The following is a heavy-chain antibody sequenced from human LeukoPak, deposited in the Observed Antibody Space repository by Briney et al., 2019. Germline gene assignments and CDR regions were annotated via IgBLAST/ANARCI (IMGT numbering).Heavy chain of an antibody. CDR1: GFTFSSYW. V-gene: IGHV3-7*05. CDR3: VRDMDV. Sequence: GGSLRLSCVTCGFTFSSYWMTRVRQGPGKGLEWVANINQDGHEKNYVDSVKGRFTISRDNPKNSLYLQMNSLRAEDTAVYFCVRDMDVWAQGTTVNVSS. J-gene: IGHJ6*02. CDR2: INQDGHEK.